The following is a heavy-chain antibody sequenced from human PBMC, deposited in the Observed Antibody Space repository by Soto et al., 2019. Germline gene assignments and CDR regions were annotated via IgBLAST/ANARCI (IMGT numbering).Heavy chain of an antibody. CDR2: IIPIFGTA. Sequence: QVQLVQSGAEVKKPGSSVKVSCKASGGTFSSYAISWVRQAPGQGLEWMGGIIPIFGTANYAQKFQGRVTIPADISTSRAYRELSSLRSGDTAVYYCAREGGVGATTGWDWGQGTLVTVSS. CDR1: GGTFSSYA. V-gene: IGHV1-69*06. CDR3: AREGGVGATTGWD. J-gene: IGHJ4*02. D-gene: IGHD1-26*01.